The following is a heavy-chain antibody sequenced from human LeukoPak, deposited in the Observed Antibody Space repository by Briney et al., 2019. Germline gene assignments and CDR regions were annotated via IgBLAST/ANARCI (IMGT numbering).Heavy chain of an antibody. V-gene: IGHV1-46*01. Sequence: ASVKVSCKASGYTFTSYCMHWVRQAPGQGLEWMGIINPSGGSTSYAQKFQGRVTMTRDTSTSTVYMELSSLRSEDTAVYYCARTHQGRNAFDIWGQGTMVTVSS. J-gene: IGHJ3*02. CDR2: INPSGGST. CDR1: GYTFTSYC. CDR3: ARTHQGRNAFDI.